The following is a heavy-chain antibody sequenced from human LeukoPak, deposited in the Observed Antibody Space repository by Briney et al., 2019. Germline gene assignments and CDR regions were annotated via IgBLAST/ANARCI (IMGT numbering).Heavy chain of an antibody. Sequence: GGSLRLPCSASGFTFSSYAMHWVRQAPGKGLEYVSGISTTGGSTYYADSVKGRFTISRDYSKRTPYLQMSSLRAEDTAVYYCVKNTSVGANYFDYWGQGTLVTVSS. J-gene: IGHJ4*02. D-gene: IGHD1-26*01. CDR1: GFTFSSYA. V-gene: IGHV3-64D*06. CDR3: VKNTSVGANYFDY. CDR2: ISTTGGST.